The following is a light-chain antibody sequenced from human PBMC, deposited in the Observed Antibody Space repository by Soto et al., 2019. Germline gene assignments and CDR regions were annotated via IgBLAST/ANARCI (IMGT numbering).Light chain of an antibody. CDR3: SSYTSSSTPMV. CDR1: SNDIGGYNY. CDR2: EVS. V-gene: IGLV2-14*01. Sequence: QSALTQPASVSGSPGQSITFSCTGTSNDIGGYNYVSWYQQHPGKAPKLMIYEVSNRPSGVSNRFSGSKSGNTASLTISGLQAEDEADYYCSSYTSSSTPMVFGGGTKLTVL. J-gene: IGLJ2*01.